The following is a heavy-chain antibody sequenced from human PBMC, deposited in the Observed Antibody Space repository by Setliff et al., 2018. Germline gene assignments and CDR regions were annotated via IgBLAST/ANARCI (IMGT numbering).Heavy chain of an antibody. CDR2: IWYDGSNK. Sequence: PGGSLRLSCAASGFTFSSYGMHWVRQAPGKGLEWVAVIWYDGSNKYYADSVKGRFTISRDNSKNTLYLQMNSLTAEDTAVYYCAREMEAAGQRAFDIWGQGTMVT. CDR1: GFTFSSYG. J-gene: IGHJ3*02. CDR3: AREMEAAGQRAFDI. D-gene: IGHD6-13*01. V-gene: IGHV3-33*01.